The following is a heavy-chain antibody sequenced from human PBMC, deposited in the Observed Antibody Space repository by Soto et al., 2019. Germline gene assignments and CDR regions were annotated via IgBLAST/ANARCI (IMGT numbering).Heavy chain of an antibody. CDR1: GGSISSYY. Sequence: SESLSLTCTVSGGSISSYYWSWIRQPPGKGLEWIGYIYYSGSTNYNPSLKSRVTISVDTSKNQFSLKLSSVTAADTAVYYCARSYRRYCSGGSCYSYYYYYMDVWGKGTTVTVSS. V-gene: IGHV4-59*01. CDR3: ARSYRRYCSGGSCYSYYYYYMDV. CDR2: IYYSGST. D-gene: IGHD2-15*01. J-gene: IGHJ6*03.